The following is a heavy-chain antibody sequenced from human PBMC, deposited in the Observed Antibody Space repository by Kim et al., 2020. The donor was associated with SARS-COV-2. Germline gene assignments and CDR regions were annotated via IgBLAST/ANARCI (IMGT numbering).Heavy chain of an antibody. Sequence: GGSLRLSCAASGFTFADSVMHWVRQAPGKGLEWVALVSGDGGTTYYADSVKGRFTISRDNSKDSLYLQMNSLRTDDTAFYYCSKASGCLPRYWVQGTLLTVPS. V-gene: IGHV3-43*02. CDR2: VSGDGGTT. CDR3: SKASGCLPRY. CDR1: GFTFADSV. J-gene: IGHJ4*02. D-gene: IGHD3-10*01.